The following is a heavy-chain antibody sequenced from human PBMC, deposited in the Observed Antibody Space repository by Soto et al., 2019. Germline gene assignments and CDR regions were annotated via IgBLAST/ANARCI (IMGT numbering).Heavy chain of an antibody. CDR3: ARDRGSRGYCSSTSCPYYYGMDV. J-gene: IGHJ6*02. V-gene: IGHV3-53*01. CDR1: GFTVSSNY. CDR2: IYSGGST. Sequence: PGGSLRLSCAASGFTVSSNYMSWVRQAPGKGLELVSVIYSGGSTYYADSVKGRFTISRDNSKNTLYLQMNSLRAEDTAVYYCARDRGSRGYCSSTSCPYYYGMDVWGQGTTVTVS. D-gene: IGHD2-2*01.